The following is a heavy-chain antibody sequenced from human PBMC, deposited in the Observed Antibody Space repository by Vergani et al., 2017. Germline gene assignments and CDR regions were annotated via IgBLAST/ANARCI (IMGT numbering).Heavy chain of an antibody. J-gene: IGHJ6*03. D-gene: IGHD3-22*01. Sequence: QVQLQESGPGLVKPSETLSLTCTVSGGSISSYYWSWIRPPPGKGLEWIGYIYYSGSTNYNPSLKSRVTISVDTSKNQFSLKLSSVTAADTAVYYCARVSYDSSGFYYYYMDVWGKGTTVTVSS. CDR1: GGSISSYY. CDR3: ARVSYDSSGFYYYYMDV. CDR2: IYYSGST. V-gene: IGHV4-59*01.